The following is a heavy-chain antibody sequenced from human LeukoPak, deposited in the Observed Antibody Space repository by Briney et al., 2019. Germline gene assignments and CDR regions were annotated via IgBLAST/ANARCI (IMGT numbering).Heavy chain of an antibody. J-gene: IGHJ6*03. CDR3: ARGRRGFGEFFHFYYYYYMDV. Sequence: GSSVKVSCKASGYTFTSYEINWVRQATGQGLEWMGWMNSNSGNTGYAQKFQGRVTMTRNTSISTAYMELSSLRSEDTAVYYCARGRRGFGEFFHFYYYYYMDVWGKGTTVTISS. CDR1: GYTFTSYE. V-gene: IGHV1-8*01. D-gene: IGHD3-10*01. CDR2: MNSNSGNT.